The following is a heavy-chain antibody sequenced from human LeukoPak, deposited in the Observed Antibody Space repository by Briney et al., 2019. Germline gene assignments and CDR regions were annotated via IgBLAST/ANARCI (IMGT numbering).Heavy chain of an antibody. Sequence: SETLTLTCTVSGGSISSYYWSWIRQPPGKGLEWIGYIYYSGSTNYNPSLKSRVTISVDTSKNQFSLKLSSVTAADTAVYYCARGAYGLQGYYYYYMDVWGKGTTVTVSS. CDR2: IYYSGST. D-gene: IGHD3-10*01. J-gene: IGHJ6*03. V-gene: IGHV4-59*12. CDR3: ARGAYGLQGYYYYYMDV. CDR1: GGSISSYY.